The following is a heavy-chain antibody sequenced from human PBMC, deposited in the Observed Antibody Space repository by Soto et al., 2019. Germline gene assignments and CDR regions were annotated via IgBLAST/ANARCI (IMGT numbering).Heavy chain of an antibody. CDR2: RWPSVGT. V-gene: IGHV4-4*02. CDR1: GVSISSTNW. CDR3: ARCLHCSNGGRFDP. Sequence: QVHLQESGPGLVTPSGTLSLTCAVSGVSISSTNWWTWVRQAPGKGLEWIGERWPSVGTTYNPSLQNRVTISVDNSKNHLSLTLTSVTAADTAIYYCARCLHCSNGGRFDPWGQGALVTVSS. D-gene: IGHD2-8*01. J-gene: IGHJ5*02.